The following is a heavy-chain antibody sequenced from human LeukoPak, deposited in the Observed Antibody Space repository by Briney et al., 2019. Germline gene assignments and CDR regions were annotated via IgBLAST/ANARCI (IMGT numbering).Heavy chain of an antibody. CDR2: ITGSGGST. CDR1: GFTFSSFP. CDR3: AKDLAGCSDS. Sequence: GGTLRLSCAASGFTFSSFPMTWVRLAPGKGLEWVSTITGSGGSTYYAESVKGRFTISRGNSKNTLYLQMNSLRGEDTALYYCAKDLAGCSDSWGQGTLATVSS. V-gene: IGHV3-23*01. D-gene: IGHD2-8*01. J-gene: IGHJ4*02.